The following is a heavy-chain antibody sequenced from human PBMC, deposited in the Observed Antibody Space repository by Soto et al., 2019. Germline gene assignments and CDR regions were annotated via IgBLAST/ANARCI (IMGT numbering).Heavy chain of an antibody. CDR3: ARDSGRADLRDTRVYDSSDLDSGMDV. Sequence: EVRLVESGGGLVQPGGSLTLSCAASGFTFSSYWMTWVRQAPGKGLEWVANINQDGSEKYYMDSMKGRFTISRDNAKNSLLLQLTSLRAEDTAMYYCARDSGRADLRDTRVYDSSDLDSGMDVWGQGTTVTVSS. V-gene: IGHV3-7*01. CDR1: GFTFSSYW. CDR2: INQDGSEK. D-gene: IGHD3-22*01. J-gene: IGHJ6*02.